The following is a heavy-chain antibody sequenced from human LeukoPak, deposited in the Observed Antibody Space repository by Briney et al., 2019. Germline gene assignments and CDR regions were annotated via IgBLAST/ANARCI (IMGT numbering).Heavy chain of an antibody. Sequence: GGSLRLSCAASGFTFSSYAMHWVRQAPGKGLEYVSAISSNGGSTYYANSVKGRFTISRDNSKNTLYLQMGSLRAEDMAVYYCARRLDAFDIWGQGTMVTVSS. CDR1: GFTFSSYA. CDR2: ISSNGGST. CDR3: ARRLDAFDI. J-gene: IGHJ3*02. V-gene: IGHV3-64*01.